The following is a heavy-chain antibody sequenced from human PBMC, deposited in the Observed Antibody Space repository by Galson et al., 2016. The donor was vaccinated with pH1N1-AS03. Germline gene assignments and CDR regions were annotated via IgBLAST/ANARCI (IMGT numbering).Heavy chain of an antibody. CDR1: SGNYF. CDR2: IYDSGNT. V-gene: IGHV4-31*02. CDR3: ASVSLAYFSSTSCFRFDP. J-gene: IGHJ5*02. D-gene: IGHD2-2*01. Sequence: SGNYFWNWIRQHPGEGLEWIGLIYDSGNTFYTTSLKSRVSISVDTSKTPFSLKLNSVTAADTAVYYCASVSLAYFSSTSCFRFDPWGQGTLVPVSS.